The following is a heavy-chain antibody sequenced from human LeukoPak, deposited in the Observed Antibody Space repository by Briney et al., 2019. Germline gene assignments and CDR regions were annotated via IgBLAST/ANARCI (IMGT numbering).Heavy chain of an antibody. V-gene: IGHV4-59*01. D-gene: IGHD4-17*01. CDR2: LIYSGMT. J-gene: IGHJ5*02. CDR3: ARLVTTVTYHNWFDP. CDR1: GGSISSYS. Sequence: PSETPSLTCTVSGGSISSYSWSWIRQPPGKRLEWIGFLIYSGMTNYNPSLKSRVAISVDTSRNQFSLKLNSVTAADTAVYYCARLVTTVTYHNWFDPWGQGTLVTVSS.